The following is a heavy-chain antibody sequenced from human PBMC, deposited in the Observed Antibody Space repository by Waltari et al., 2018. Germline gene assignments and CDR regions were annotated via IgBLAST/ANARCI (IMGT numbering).Heavy chain of an antibody. Sequence: QVQLVQSGAEVKKPGSSVKVPCKASGGTFRSYAITWVRQAPGQGLEWMGGIIPILGIANYAQKFQGRVTITADKSTSTAYMELSSLRSEDTAVYYCARVHRDGYKGDAFDIWGQGTMVTVSS. CDR1: GGTFRSYA. J-gene: IGHJ3*02. CDR2: IIPILGIA. D-gene: IGHD5-12*01. CDR3: ARVHRDGYKGDAFDI. V-gene: IGHV1-69*10.